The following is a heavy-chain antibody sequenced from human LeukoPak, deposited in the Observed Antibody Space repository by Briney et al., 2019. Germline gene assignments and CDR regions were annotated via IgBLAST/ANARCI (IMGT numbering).Heavy chain of an antibody. V-gene: IGHV3-23*01. D-gene: IGHD3-16*01. J-gene: IGHJ3*02. CDR1: GFTFSSFA. CDR3: AKILNSWGGDAFDI. CDR2: ISDSGDNT. Sequence: PGGSLRLSCAASGFTFSSFAMTWVRQAPGKGLEWVPTISDSGDNTFYADSMKGRFTISRDNSKSTLFLQMDGLRAEDTAVYYCAKILNSWGGDAFDIWGQGTMATVSS.